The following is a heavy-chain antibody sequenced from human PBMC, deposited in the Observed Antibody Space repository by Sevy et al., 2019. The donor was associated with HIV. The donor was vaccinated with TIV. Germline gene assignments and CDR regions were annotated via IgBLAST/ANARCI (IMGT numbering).Heavy chain of an antibody. V-gene: IGHV3-23*01. Sequence: GGSLRLSCAASRFTLRSYAMSWVRQAPGKGLEWVSAISGSGVSTYYADSVKGRFTISRDNSKNTLYLQMNSLRAEDTAVYYCAKDVRYDSSGYFDYWGRGILVTVSS. CDR3: AKDVRYDSSGYFDY. J-gene: IGHJ4*02. D-gene: IGHD3-22*01. CDR1: RFTLRSYA. CDR2: ISGSGVST.